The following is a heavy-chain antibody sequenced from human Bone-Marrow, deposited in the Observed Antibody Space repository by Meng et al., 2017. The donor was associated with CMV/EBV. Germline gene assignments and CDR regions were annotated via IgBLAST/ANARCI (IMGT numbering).Heavy chain of an antibody. Sequence: ASVKVSCKASGYTFTGYYMHWVRQAPGQGREWRGWCNPNSGSTNYAQKFQDRVTMTRDTSISTAYMELSRLRSDDTAAYYCAKGYCSGCSCLGFFDYWGQGTLVTVSS. J-gene: IGHJ4*02. V-gene: IGHV1-2*02. CDR3: AKGYCSGCSCLGFFDY. CDR2: CNPNSGST. CDR1: GYTFTGYY. D-gene: IGHD2-15*01.